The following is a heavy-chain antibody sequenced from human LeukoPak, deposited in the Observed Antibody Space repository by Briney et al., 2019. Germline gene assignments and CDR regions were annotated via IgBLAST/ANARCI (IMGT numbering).Heavy chain of an antibody. Sequence: GGSLRLSCAASGFTFSSYWMSWVRQAPGKGLEWVANIKQDGSEKYYVDSVKGRFTISRDNAKNSLYLQMNSLRAEDTAVYYCARDLDTDPHYCYYMDVWGKGTTVTVSS. CDR2: IKQDGSEK. CDR3: ARDLDTDPHYCYYMDV. J-gene: IGHJ6*03. D-gene: IGHD5-18*01. V-gene: IGHV3-7*01. CDR1: GFTFSSYW.